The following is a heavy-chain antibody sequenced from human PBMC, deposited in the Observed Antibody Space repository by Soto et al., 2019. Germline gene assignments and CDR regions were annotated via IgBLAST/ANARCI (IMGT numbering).Heavy chain of an antibody. CDR3: ARNDYGSGREGFDY. CDR1: GFTFSSYG. D-gene: IGHD3-10*01. CDR2: IWYDGSNK. Sequence: QVQLVESGGGVVQPGRSLRLSCAASGFTFSSYGMHWVRQAPGKGLEWVAVIWYDGSNKYYADSVKGRFTISRDNSKITLYLQMNSLRAEDTAVYYCARNDYGSGREGFDYWGQGTLVTVSS. V-gene: IGHV3-33*01. J-gene: IGHJ4*02.